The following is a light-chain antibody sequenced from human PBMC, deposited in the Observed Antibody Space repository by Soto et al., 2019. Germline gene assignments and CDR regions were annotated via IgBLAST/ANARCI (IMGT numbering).Light chain of an antibody. CDR3: HKYGISP. Sequence: IVLTQRTASGSCAPWERASLSFRASQSVRSNYLAWYQQKPGQAPRLLIYGASSRATGIPDRFSGSGSGTEFTLTISRLEPEDSAVYYCHKYGISPFGGGTKVDI. V-gene: IGKV3-20*01. CDR1: QSVRSNY. CDR2: GAS. J-gene: IGKJ4*01.